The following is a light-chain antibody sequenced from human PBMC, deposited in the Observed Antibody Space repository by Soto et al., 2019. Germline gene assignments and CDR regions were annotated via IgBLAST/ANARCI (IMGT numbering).Light chain of an antibody. CDR3: QHVNSRPLT. Sequence: DIQMTQSPSSVSASVGDRVTITCRASQGISSWLAWYQQKPGKAPKLLSYAASRLQSGVPSRFGGSGSGTDFTRTISSLQPEDFATYWCQHVNSRPLTVGGGTKVEIK. CDR1: QGISSW. V-gene: IGKV1-12*01. CDR2: AAS. J-gene: IGKJ4*02.